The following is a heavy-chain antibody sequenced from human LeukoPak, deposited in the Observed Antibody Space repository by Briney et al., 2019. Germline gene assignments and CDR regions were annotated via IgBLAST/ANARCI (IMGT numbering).Heavy chain of an antibody. Sequence: SVKVSCKASGGTFSSYAISWVRQAPGQGLEWMGGIIPIFGTANYAQKFQGRVTITADESTSTAYMELSSLRSEDTAVYYCARASGYYGSGTLLYYYYYMDVWGKGTTVTISS. V-gene: IGHV1-69*13. J-gene: IGHJ6*03. CDR3: ARASGYYGSGTLLYYYYYMDV. CDR2: IIPIFGTA. CDR1: GGTFSSYA. D-gene: IGHD3-10*01.